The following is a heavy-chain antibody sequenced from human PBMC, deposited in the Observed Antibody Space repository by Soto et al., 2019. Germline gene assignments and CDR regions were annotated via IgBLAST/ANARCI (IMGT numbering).Heavy chain of an antibody. CDR3: VRGDDRVD. V-gene: IGHV3-21*01. D-gene: IGHD1-1*01. J-gene: IGHJ4*02. Sequence: GGSLRLSCVGSGFIFSSFTMTWVRQAPGMGLQYLASISKSSSLIYYADSVRGRFIISRDNSKDSVFLQMYSLRAEDTAMYYCVRGDDRVDWGQGTLVTVSS. CDR2: ISKSSSLI. CDR1: GFIFSSFT.